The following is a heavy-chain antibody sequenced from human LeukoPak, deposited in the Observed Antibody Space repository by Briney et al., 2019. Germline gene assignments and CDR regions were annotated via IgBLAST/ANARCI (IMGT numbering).Heavy chain of an antibody. D-gene: IGHD3-22*01. CDR2: IKQDGSEK. J-gene: IGHJ4*02. CDR1: GFTFSSYW. Sequence: PGGSLRLSCAASGFTFSSYWMSWVRQAPGKGLEWVANIKQDGSEKYYVDPVKGRFTISRDNAKNSLYLQMNSLRAEDTAVYYCARGDTGFDYYDSSGYYYVTFFDYWGQGTLVTVSS. V-gene: IGHV3-7*01. CDR3: ARGDTGFDYYDSSGYYYVTFFDY.